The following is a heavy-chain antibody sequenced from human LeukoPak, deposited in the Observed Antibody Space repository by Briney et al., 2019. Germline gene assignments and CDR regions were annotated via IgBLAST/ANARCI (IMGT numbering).Heavy chain of an antibody. D-gene: IGHD6-13*01. CDR2: IWYDGSNK. V-gene: IGHV3-33*06. CDR3: AKEGTSSSWYYYYYSMDV. CDR1: GFTFSSYG. Sequence: PGGSLRLSCAASGFTFSSYGMHWVRQAPGKGLEWVAVIWYDGSNKYYADSVKGRFTISRDNSKNTLYLQMNSLRAEDTAVYYCAKEGTSSSWYYYYYSMDVWGKGTTVTVSS. J-gene: IGHJ6*03.